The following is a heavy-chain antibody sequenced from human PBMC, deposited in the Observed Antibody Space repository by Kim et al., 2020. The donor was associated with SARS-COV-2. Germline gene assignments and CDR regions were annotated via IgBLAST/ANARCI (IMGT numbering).Heavy chain of an antibody. D-gene: IGHD4-17*01. J-gene: IGHJ6*02. CDR1: GFTFSSYG. CDR2: ISYDGSNK. CDR3: ARDKRRSGWDDYGDYGAFYYYYGMDV. V-gene: IGHV3-33*05. Sequence: GGSLRLSCAASGFTFSSYGMHWVRQAPGKGLEWVAVISYDGSNKYYADSVKGRFTISRDNSKNTLYLQMNSLRAEDTAVYYCARDKRRSGWDDYGDYGAFYYYYGMDVWGQGTTVTVSS.